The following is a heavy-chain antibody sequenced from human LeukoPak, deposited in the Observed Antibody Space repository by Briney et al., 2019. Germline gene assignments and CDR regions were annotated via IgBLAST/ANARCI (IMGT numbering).Heavy chain of an antibody. J-gene: IGHJ6*02. Sequence: GGSLRLSCAFCGFIYSSNYMIGATDAPGKGLVGVSVMYSGCSTYYAASVKGRFTISRVNSTNTLYLQMNSLRAEDTAVYYCARVNEYSSSSGSIEPYYYGMGVWGQGTTVTVSS. CDR1: GFIYSSNY. D-gene: IGHD6-6*01. CDR3: ARVNEYSSSSGSIEPYYYGMGV. CDR2: MYSGCST. V-gene: IGHV3-66*01.